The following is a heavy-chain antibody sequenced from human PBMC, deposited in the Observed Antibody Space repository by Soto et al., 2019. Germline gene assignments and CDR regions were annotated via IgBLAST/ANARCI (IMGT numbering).Heavy chain of an antibody. Sequence: GGSLRLSCAASGFTFSSYEMNWVRQAPGKGLEWVSYISSSGSTIYYADSVKGRFTISRDNAKNSLYLQMNSLRAEDTAVYYCARERYSYGYYYYGMDVWGQGTTVTVS. CDR1: GFTFSSYE. D-gene: IGHD5-18*01. CDR2: ISSSGSTI. V-gene: IGHV3-48*03. CDR3: ARERYSYGYYYYGMDV. J-gene: IGHJ6*02.